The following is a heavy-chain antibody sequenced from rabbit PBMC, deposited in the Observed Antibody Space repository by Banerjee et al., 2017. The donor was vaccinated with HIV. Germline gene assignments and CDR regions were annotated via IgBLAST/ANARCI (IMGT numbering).Heavy chain of an antibody. CDR2: IGTGSSGVT. Sequence: LEESGGGLVKPGGTLTLTCTVSGFSFSSNWICWVRQAPGKGLEWIACIGTGSSGVTYYASWAKSRFTISQTSSTTVTLQMTSLTAADTATYFCAREYVNTFNLWGPGTLVTVS. CDR3: AREYVNTFNL. V-gene: IGHV1S45*01. J-gene: IGHJ4*01. D-gene: IGHD1-1*01. CDR1: GFSFSSNW.